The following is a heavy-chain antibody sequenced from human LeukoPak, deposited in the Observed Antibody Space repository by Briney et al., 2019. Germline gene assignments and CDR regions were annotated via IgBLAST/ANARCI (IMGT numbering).Heavy chain of an antibody. CDR3: ARSPPRPMVRGVRFDY. D-gene: IGHD3-10*01. J-gene: IGHJ4*02. CDR1: GGSISSYY. Sequence: SETLSLTCTVSGGSISSYYWSWIRQPPGKGLEWIGYIYYSGSTNYNPSPKSRVTISVDTSKNQFSLKLSSVTAADTAVYYCARSPPRPMVRGVRFDYWGQGTLVTVSS. CDR2: IYYSGST. V-gene: IGHV4-59*01.